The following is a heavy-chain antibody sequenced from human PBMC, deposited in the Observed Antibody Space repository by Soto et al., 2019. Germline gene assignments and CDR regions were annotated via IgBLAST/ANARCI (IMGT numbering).Heavy chain of an antibody. CDR1: GGSISSGGYY. D-gene: IGHD3-10*01. V-gene: IGHV4-31*03. CDR3: ARHLSGSRYNWFDP. Sequence: SETLSLTCTVSGGSISSGGYYWSWILQHPGKGLEWIGYIYYSGSTYYNPSLKSRVTISVDTSKNQFSLKLSSVTAADTAVYYCARHLSGSRYNWFDPWGQGTLVTVSS. CDR2: IYYSGST. J-gene: IGHJ5*02.